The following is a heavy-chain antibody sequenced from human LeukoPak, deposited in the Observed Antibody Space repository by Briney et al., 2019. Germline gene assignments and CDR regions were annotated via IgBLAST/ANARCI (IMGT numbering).Heavy chain of an antibody. CDR1: GGSISSTNW. CDR2: IYHSGST. Sequence: SGTLSLTCAVSGGSISSTNWWRWVRQPPGKELEWIGEIYHSGSTNYNPFLKSRVTISADKSKNQFSLKLTYVTAADTAVYYCARDRVGVRAFDYWGQGTLVTVSS. CDR3: ARDRVGVRAFDY. D-gene: IGHD3-10*01. J-gene: IGHJ4*02. V-gene: IGHV4-4*02.